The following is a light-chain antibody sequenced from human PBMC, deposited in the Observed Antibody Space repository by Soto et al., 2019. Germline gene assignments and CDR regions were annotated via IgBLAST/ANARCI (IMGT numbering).Light chain of an antibody. Sequence: QSVLTQPPSASGTPGQRVTISCSGSSSNIGSNYVFWYQQLPGTAPKLLIYRNNQRPSGVPDRFSGSKSGTSASLATSGLRSEDEADYSCAAWDDSLSGVGFGGGTKLTVL. CDR3: AAWDDSLSGVG. J-gene: IGLJ2*01. CDR1: SSNIGSNY. CDR2: RNN. V-gene: IGLV1-47*01.